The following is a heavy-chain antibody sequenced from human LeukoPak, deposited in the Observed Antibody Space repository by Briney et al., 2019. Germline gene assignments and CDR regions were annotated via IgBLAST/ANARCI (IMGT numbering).Heavy chain of an antibody. D-gene: IGHD6-13*01. V-gene: IGHV4-4*02. CDR1: GGSISSSHW. CDR3: AILRIAAARVDP. CDR2: IDHSGST. Sequence: SETLSLTCAVSGGSISSSHWWSWVRQPPGKGLEWIGEIDHSGSTKYNPSLKSRVTISVDKSKNQFSLRLSSVTAADTAVYYCAILRIAAARVDPWGQGTLVTVSS. J-gene: IGHJ5*02.